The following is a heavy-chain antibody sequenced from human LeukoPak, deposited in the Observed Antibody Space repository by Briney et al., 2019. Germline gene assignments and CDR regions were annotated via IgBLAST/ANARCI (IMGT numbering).Heavy chain of an antibody. CDR2: TNPNSGGT. CDR3: SWAPDRYYYYGMDV. Sequence: GASVKVSCKASGYTFTGYYMHWVRQAPGQGLEWMGWTNPNSGGTNYAQKFQGRVTMTRDTSISTAYMELSRLRSDDTAVYYCSWAPDRYYYYGMDVWGQGTTVTVSS. V-gene: IGHV1-2*02. J-gene: IGHJ6*02. CDR1: GYTFTGYY.